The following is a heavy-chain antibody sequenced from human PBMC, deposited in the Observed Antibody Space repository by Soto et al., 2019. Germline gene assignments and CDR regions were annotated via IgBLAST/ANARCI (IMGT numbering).Heavy chain of an antibody. CDR1: GFTFGDYA. CDR2: IRSKAYGGTT. J-gene: IGHJ5*02. Sequence: GGSLRLSCTASGFTFGDYAMSWFRQAPGKGLEWVGFIRSKAYGGTTEYAASVKGRFTISRDDSKSIAYLQMNSLKTEDTAVYYCTRAPDSSSWYPTPEYNWFDPWGQGTLVTVSS. CDR3: TRAPDSSSWYPTPEYNWFDP. V-gene: IGHV3-49*03. D-gene: IGHD6-13*01.